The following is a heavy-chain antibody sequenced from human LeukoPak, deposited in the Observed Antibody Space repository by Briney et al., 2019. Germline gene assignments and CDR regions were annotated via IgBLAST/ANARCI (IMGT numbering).Heavy chain of an antibody. V-gene: IGHV1-69*02. CDR1: GGTFSSYT. Sequence: GASVKVSCKASGGTFSSYTISWVRQAPGQGLEWMGRIIPILGIANYAQKFQGRVTITADKSTSTAYMELSSLRSEDTAVYYCARGEVYSGSCYFDYWGQGTLVTVSS. CDR3: ARGEVYSGSCYFDY. J-gene: IGHJ4*02. D-gene: IGHD1-26*01. CDR2: IIPILGIA.